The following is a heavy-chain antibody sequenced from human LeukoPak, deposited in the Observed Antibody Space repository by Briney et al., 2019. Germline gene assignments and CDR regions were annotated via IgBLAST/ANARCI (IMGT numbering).Heavy chain of an antibody. V-gene: IGHV4-59*01. CDR1: GGSISSYY. J-gene: IGHJ4*02. CDR3: ARVGSGWGNDY. D-gene: IGHD6-19*01. Sequence: SETLSLTCTVSGGSISSYYWSWIRQPPGKGLEWIGYIYYSGSTNYNPSLKSRVTISVDTSKNQFSLKLSSVTAADTAVYYCARVGSGWGNDYWGQGTLVTVSS. CDR2: IYYSGST.